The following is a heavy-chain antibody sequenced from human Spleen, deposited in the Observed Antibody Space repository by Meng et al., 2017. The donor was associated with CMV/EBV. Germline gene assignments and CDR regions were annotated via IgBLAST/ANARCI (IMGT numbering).Heavy chain of an antibody. J-gene: IGHJ6*02. V-gene: IGHV4-59*01. Sequence: SETLSLTCSVSGASIRNYYWSWIRQPPGKGLEWIGYIYYTGSINYNPSLKSRVTISVDTSKNQFSLKLSSVTAADAGIYYCARKDTIRDYYGLDVWGLGTTVTVSS. CDR3: ARKDTIRDYYGLDV. CDR2: IYYTGSI. CDR1: GASIRNYY. D-gene: IGHD2-2*02.